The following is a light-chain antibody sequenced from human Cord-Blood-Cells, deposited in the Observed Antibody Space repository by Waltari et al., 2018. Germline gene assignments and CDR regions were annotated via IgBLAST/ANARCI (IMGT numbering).Light chain of an antibody. CDR2: AAS. CDR3: QQSYSTVWT. V-gene: IGKV1-39*01. Sequence: DIQMTQSPSSLSASVGDRVTITCRASQSISSYLNWYQQKPGKAPKLLSYAASSLQSGGPSRFSGSGSGTDFTLTISSLQPEDFATYYCQQSYSTVWTFGQGTKVEIK. J-gene: IGKJ1*01. CDR1: QSISSY.